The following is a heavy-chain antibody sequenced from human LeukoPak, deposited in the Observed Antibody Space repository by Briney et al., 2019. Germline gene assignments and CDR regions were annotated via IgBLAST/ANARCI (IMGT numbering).Heavy chain of an antibody. V-gene: IGHV1-2*02. Sequence: ASVKVSCKASGYTFTDYYMHWLRQAPGQGLEWKGWINPNSGGTNFAQKFQGRVAMTRDTSISTAYLELGSLRSDDTAVYFCARARWQLVPYFDSWGQGTLVTVSS. CDR3: ARARWQLVPYFDS. CDR2: INPNSGGT. J-gene: IGHJ4*02. CDR1: GYTFTDYY. D-gene: IGHD6-6*01.